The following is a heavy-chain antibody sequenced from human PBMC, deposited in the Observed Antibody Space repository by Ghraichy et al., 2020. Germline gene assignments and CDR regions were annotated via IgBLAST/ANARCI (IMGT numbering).Heavy chain of an antibody. CDR3: GSPPAYDSSGYYYFDY. D-gene: IGHD3-22*01. CDR2: IYYNGRT. CDR1: GGSISTSNYY. V-gene: IGHV4-39*01. J-gene: IGHJ4*02. Sequence: SETLSLTCTVSGGSISTSNYYWGWIRQPPGKGLEWIGSIYYNGRTFYNPSPKSRVTISVDTSKNQFSLKLSSVTAADTAIYYCGSPPAYDSSGYYYFDYWGQGSLVTVSS.